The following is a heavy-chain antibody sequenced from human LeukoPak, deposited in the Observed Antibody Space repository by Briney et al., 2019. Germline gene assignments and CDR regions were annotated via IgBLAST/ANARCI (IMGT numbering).Heavy chain of an antibody. CDR1: GYTFSNFG. CDR3: ARSDLATITAGPFEY. D-gene: IGHD5-12*01. Sequence: ASAKVSCKASGYTFSNFGITWVRQAPGQGLEWMGSTSGHLGNTTYARTFQCRVTFTGDTSTSSAYMDLGTLRSDDTAIYFWARSDLATITAGPFEYSGQGTLVAVSS. V-gene: IGHV1-18*01. CDR2: TSGHLGNT. J-gene: IGHJ4*02.